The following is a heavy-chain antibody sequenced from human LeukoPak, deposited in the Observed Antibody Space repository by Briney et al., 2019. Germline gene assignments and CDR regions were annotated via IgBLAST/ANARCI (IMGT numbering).Heavy chain of an antibody. J-gene: IGHJ5*02. D-gene: IGHD6-13*01. CDR3: AREVGYSSSWYGRFDP. CDR2: INPNSGGP. V-gene: IGHV1-2*06. CDR1: GYTFTGHY. Sequence: ASVKVSCKASGYTFTGHYIHWVRQAPGRGLEWMGRINPNSGGPNYAQEFQGRVTMTRDTSISTAYMELSRLRSDDTAVYYCAREVGYSSSWYGRFDPWGQGTLVTVSS.